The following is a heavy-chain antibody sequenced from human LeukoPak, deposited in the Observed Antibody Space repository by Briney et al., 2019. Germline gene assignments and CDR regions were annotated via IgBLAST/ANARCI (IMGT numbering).Heavy chain of an antibody. V-gene: IGHV3-21*01. CDR3: ATDLSGLWQPFDY. J-gene: IGHJ4*02. D-gene: IGHD3-16*01. CDR2: ITSGGTYI. CDR1: GLTFSDYS. Sequence: GGSLRLSCEASGLTFSDYSMAWVRQAPGKGLEWVSSITSGGTYIYYADSVKGRFTISRDNAKNSLYLQMNSLRAEDTAVYYCATDLSGLWQPFDYWGQGTLVTVSS.